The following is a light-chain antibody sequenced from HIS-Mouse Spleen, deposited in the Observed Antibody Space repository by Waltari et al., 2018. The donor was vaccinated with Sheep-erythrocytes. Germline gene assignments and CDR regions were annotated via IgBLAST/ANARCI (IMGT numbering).Light chain of an antibody. V-gene: IGLV2-8*01. J-gene: IGLJ3*02. CDR3: SSYAGSNNWV. Sequence: QSALTQPPSASGSPGQSVTISCTGTSSDVGGYTYVSWYQQHPGKAPKLMIYEVSKRPSGVPDRFSGSKSGNTASLTVSGLQAEDEADYYCSSYAGSNNWVFGGGTK. CDR2: EVS. CDR1: SSDVGGYTY.